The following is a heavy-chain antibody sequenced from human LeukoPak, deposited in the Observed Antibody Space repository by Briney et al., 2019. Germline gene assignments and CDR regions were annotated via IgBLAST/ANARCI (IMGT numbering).Heavy chain of an antibody. J-gene: IGHJ4*02. CDR2: ISYDGSNK. CDR1: GFTFSSYG. CDR3: AKDDHGNYGTIDY. V-gene: IGHV3-30*18. D-gene: IGHD4-11*01. Sequence: PGRSLRLSCAASGFTFSSYGMHWVRQAPGKGLEWVAVISYDGSNKYYADSVKGRFTISRDNAKNSLYLQMNSLRAEDTALYYCAKDDHGNYGTIDYWGQGTLVTVSS.